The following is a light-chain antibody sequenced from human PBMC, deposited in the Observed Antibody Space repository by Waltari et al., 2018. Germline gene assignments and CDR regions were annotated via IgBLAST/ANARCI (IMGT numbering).Light chain of an antibody. J-gene: IGLJ3*02. CDR2: GNN. CDR3: QSYGSDWV. V-gene: IGLV1-40*01. CDR1: SPNIGAGYP. Sequence: QSVLTQPPSVSGAPGQRVTIPCTGSSPNIGAGYPVHWYQQLPGTAPKLLIYGNNNRPSGVPDRFSGSKSGTSASLAITGLQAEDEADYYCQSYGSDWVFGGGTKLTVL.